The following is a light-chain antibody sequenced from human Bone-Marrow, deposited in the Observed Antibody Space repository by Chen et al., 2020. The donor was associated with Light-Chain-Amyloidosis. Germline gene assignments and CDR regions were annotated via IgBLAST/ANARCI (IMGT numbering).Light chain of an antibody. CDR3: QVWDRSSDRPV. CDR1: NIGSKS. V-gene: IGLV3-21*02. CDR2: DDS. Sequence: SYVLTQPSSVSVAPGQTATIACGGNNIGSKSVHWYQQRPGQAPLLVVYDDSERPSGIHERLSGSNSGNTTTLTISRVEAGDEADYYCQVWDRSSDRPVFGGGTKLTVL. J-gene: IGLJ3*02.